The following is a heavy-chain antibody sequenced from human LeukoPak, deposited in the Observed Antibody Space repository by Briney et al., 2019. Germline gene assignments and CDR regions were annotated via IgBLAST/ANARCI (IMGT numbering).Heavy chain of an antibody. D-gene: IGHD5-18*01. V-gene: IGHV4-39*01. CDR3: GRHPDTAMVPFDY. CDR1: GGSISSSSYY. Sequence: SETLSLTCTVSGGSISSSSYYWGWIRQPPGKGLEWIGSIFYSGSTYYNPSLKSRVTISVDTSKNQFSLKLSSVTAADTAVYYCGRHPDTAMVPFDYWGQGTLVTVSS. CDR2: IFYSGST. J-gene: IGHJ4*02.